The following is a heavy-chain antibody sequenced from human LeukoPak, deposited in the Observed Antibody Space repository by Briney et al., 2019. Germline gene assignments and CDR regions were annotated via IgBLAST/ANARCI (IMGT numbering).Heavy chain of an antibody. CDR1: GSSISSSSYY. J-gene: IGHJ4*02. CDR3: ARHRYCSSTSCYQGPDFDY. V-gene: IGHV4-39*01. Sequence: SETLSLTCTVSGSSISSSSYYWGWLRQPPGKGLEWIGSIYYSGSTYYNPSLKSRVTISVDTSKNQFSLKLSSVTAADTAVYYCARHRYCSSTSCYQGPDFDYWGQGTLVTVSS. D-gene: IGHD2-2*01. CDR2: IYYSGST.